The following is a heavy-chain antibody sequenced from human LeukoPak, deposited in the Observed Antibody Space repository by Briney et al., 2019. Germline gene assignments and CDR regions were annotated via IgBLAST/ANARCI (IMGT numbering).Heavy chain of an antibody. CDR2: IYYRGTT. J-gene: IGHJ4*02. V-gene: IGHV4-39*01. CDR1: GGSISSTSHY. Sequence: SETLSLTCTVSGGSISSTSHYWGWIRRPPGKGLEWIGTIYYRGTTYYNPSLKSRATISVDTSKNQFSLRLSSVTAADTAVYYCARRGGTSDFDYWGRGTLVTVSS. D-gene: IGHD1-26*01. CDR3: ARRGGTSDFDY.